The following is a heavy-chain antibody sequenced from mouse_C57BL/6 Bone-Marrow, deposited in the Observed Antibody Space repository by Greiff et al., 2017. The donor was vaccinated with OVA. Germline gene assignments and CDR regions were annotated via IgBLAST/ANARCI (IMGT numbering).Heavy chain of an antibody. Sequence: VQLQQPGAELVKPGASVKMSCKASGYTFTSYWITWVKQRPGQGLEWIGDIYPGSGGTNYNEKFKSKATLTVDTSSSTAYMELSSLTSSDSAVYYCARWRSCAWYFDVWGTGTTVTVSS. CDR2: IYPGSGGT. CDR1: GYTFTSYW. V-gene: IGHV1-55*01. CDR3: ARWRSCAWYFDV. J-gene: IGHJ1*03.